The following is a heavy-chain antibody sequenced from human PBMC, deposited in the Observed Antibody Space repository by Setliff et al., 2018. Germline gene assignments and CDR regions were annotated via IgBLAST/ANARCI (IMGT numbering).Heavy chain of an antibody. J-gene: IGHJ4*02. V-gene: IGHV1-2*02. CDR1: GYTFTGSH. CDR2: INPNSGGT. CDR3: ARLVRYCTRTSCQRTSGAEL. D-gene: IGHD2-2*01. Sequence: ASVKVSCKASGYTFTGSHIHWVRQAPGQGVEWMGWINPNSGGTNYAQQFQGRVTMTRDPSIGTAYMELSGLRSDDTAVYYCARLVRYCTRTSCQRTSGAELWGQGTLVTVSS.